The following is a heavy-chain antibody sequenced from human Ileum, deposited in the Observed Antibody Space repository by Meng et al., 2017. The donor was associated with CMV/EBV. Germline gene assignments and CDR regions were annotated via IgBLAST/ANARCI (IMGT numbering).Heavy chain of an antibody. CDR1: GYTFTGYY. CDR3: ARDDRAYYEFWSGYYNYYYGMDV. J-gene: IGHJ6*02. V-gene: IGHV1-2*02. D-gene: IGHD3-3*01. CDR2: INPNSGGT. Sequence: ASVKVSCKASGYTFTGYYMHWVRQAPGQGLEWMGWINPNSGGTNYAQKFQGRVTMTRDTSISTAYMELSRLRSDDTAVYYCARDDRAYYEFWSGYYNYYYGMDVWGQGTTVTVSS.